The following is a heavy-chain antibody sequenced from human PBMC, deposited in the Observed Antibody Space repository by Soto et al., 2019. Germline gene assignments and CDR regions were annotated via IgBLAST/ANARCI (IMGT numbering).Heavy chain of an antibody. Sequence: QVQLAECGGGVVQPGTSLRHSCAASGFTFSSYGMHWVRQAPGKGLEWVAVIWYDGSEKYYADSVKGRFTISRDYSKNTLYLQMNSLRAEDTAVYYCARPSTITTRVGWYFDLWARGTLVTVSS. CDR2: IWYDGSEK. V-gene: IGHV3-33*01. CDR1: GFTFSSYG. D-gene: IGHD3-22*01. J-gene: IGHJ2*01. CDR3: ARPSTITTRVGWYFDL.